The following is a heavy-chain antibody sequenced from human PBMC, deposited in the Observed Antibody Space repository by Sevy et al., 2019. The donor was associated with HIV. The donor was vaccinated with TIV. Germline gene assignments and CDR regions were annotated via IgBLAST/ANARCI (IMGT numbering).Heavy chain of an antibody. D-gene: IGHD3-10*01. CDR2: FDPEDGET. V-gene: IGHV1-24*01. CDR3: ARGSGSYYPFDY. J-gene: IGHJ4*02. CDR1: GYTLTELS. Sequence: ASVKVSCKVSGYTLTELSMHWVRQAPGKGLEWMGGFDPEDGETIYAQKFQGRVTMTEDTSTDTAYMELSSLRSEDTAVYYCARGSGSYYPFDYWGQGTLVTVSS.